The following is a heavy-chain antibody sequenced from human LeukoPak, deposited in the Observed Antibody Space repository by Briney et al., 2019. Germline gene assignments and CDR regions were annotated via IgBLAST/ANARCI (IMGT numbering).Heavy chain of an antibody. J-gene: IGHJ4*02. CDR2: ISGSGGRT. Sequence: GGSLRLSCAASGFTFSSYGMSWVRQAPGKGLEWVSAISGSGGRTFYAGSVKGRFTISRDNSKNTLYLQMNSLRAEDTAVYYCASRAIAVANARGQGTLVTVSS. D-gene: IGHD6-19*01. CDR1: GFTFSSYG. V-gene: IGHV3-23*01. CDR3: ASRAIAVANA.